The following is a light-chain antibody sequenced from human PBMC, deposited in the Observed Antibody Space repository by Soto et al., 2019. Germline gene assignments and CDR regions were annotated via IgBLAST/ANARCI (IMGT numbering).Light chain of an antibody. V-gene: IGKV3-20*01. CDR2: GAS. CDR1: QSVSSSY. J-gene: IGKJ2*01. CDR3: QQYGSSPLYT. Sequence: EIVLTQSPGTLSLSPGERATLSCRASQSVSSSYLAWYQQKPGQAPRLLIYGASSRATGIPDRFSGSGSETDFTLTISRLEPEDVAVYYCQQYGSSPLYTFGQGTKLEIK.